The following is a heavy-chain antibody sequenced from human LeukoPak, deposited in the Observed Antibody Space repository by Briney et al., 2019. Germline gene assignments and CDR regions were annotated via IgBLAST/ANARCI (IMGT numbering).Heavy chain of an antibody. CDR2: INHSGST. Sequence: PSETLSLTCAVYGGSFSGYYWSWIRQPPGKGLEWIGEINHSGSTNYNPSLKSRVTISVDTSKNQFSLKLSSVTAADTAVYYCARGQLWVTVWRDRKDGYFDYWGQGTLVTVSS. CDR1: GGSFSGYY. J-gene: IGHJ4*02. V-gene: IGHV4-34*01. D-gene: IGHD2-21*01. CDR3: ARGQLWVTVWRDRKDGYFDY.